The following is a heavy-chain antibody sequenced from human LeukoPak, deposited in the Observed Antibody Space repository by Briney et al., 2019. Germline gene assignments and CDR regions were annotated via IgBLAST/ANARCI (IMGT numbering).Heavy chain of an antibody. D-gene: IGHD3-9*01. V-gene: IGHV3-21*01. J-gene: IGHJ6*02. CDR2: ISSTGSDM. CDR1: GLTLSNYW. Sequence: PGGSLRLSCTASGLTLSNYWMIWVRQAPGKGLEWVSSISSTGSDMYYVDSVKGRFTISRDNAKNSLFLQVNSLRAEDTAVYYCARIALYDDTAFYSGYYYYYYPMDVWGQGTTVTVSS. CDR3: ARIALYDDTAFYSGYYYYYYPMDV.